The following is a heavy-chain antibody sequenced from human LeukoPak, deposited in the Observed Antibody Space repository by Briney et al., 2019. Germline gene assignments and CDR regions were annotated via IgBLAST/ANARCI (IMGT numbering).Heavy chain of an antibody. V-gene: IGHV4-39*01. J-gene: IGHJ4*02. Sequence: PSETLSLTCIVSGGYISSSSYYWGWIRQPPGKGLEWIGSITDDGSTSYNPSLKSRVTISVDTSKNQFSLKLSSVTAADTAVYYCAMYRGLTTFDYWGQGTLVTVSS. CDR3: AMYRGLTTFDY. CDR2: ITDDGST. CDR1: GGYISSSSYY. D-gene: IGHD3/OR15-3a*01.